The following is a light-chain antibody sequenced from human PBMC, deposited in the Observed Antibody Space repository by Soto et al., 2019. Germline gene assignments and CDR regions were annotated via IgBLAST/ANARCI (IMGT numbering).Light chain of an antibody. CDR1: QSVSSY. V-gene: IGKV3-20*01. J-gene: IGKJ1*01. Sequence: EIVLTQSQSTLSLSPGERSTLSCRASQSVSSYLAWYQQKPGQAPRLLIYGASSRATGIPDRFSGSGSGTDFTLTISRLEPEDFAVYYCQQYGSSGTFGQGTKVDI. CDR2: GAS. CDR3: QQYGSSGT.